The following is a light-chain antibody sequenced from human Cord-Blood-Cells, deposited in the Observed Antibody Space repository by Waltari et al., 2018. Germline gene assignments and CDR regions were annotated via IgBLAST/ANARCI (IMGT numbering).Light chain of an antibody. J-gene: IGKJ4*01. CDR2: GAA. CDR1: QSVSSN. V-gene: IGKV3-15*01. Sequence: EIVMTQSPATLSVSPGERVTLSCRASQSVSSNLAWYQQKPGQAPRLLIYGAATRATGSPARFSGSGSGTEFTLTISSLQSEDFAVYYCQQYNNWPSLTFGGGTKVEIK. CDR3: QQYNNWPSLT.